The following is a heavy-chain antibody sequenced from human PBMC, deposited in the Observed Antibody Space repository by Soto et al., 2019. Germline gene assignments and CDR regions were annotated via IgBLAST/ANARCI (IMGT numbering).Heavy chain of an antibody. J-gene: IGHJ6*02. Sequence: QVQLVQSGAEVKKPGSSVKVSCKASGRTFRHSAISWVRQAPGQGLEWMAGIIPILGTANYAQKFQGRVTVTQDEYTSTAYMELYSLRSEDTAVYYCAIPPEGGYKDVLDVWRQGTTVTVSS. V-gene: IGHV1-69*01. CDR3: AIPPEGGYKDVLDV. D-gene: IGHD5-12*01. CDR2: IIPILGTA. CDR1: GRTFRHSA.